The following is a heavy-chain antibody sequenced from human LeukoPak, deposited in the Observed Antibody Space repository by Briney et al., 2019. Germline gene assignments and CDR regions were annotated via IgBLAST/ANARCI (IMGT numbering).Heavy chain of an antibody. V-gene: IGHV3-23*01. D-gene: IGHD3-16*01. CDR2: ISGSGGST. CDR1: GFTFSSYA. CDR3: AKLSLYYYYVGGSTPHPIY. J-gene: IGHJ4*02. Sequence: GGSLRLSCAASGFTFSSYAMSWVRQAPGKGLEWVSAISGSGGSTYYADSVKGRFTISRDNSKNTLYLQMNSLRAEDTAVYYCAKLSLYYYYVGGSTPHPIYWGQGTLVTVSS.